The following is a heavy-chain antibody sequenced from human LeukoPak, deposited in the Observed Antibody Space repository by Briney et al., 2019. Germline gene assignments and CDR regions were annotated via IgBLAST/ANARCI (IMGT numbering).Heavy chain of an antibody. V-gene: IGHV3-21*04. J-gene: IGHJ4*02. D-gene: IGHD5-24*01. CDR3: AKDREGKRWLPQTIDY. CDR2: ISSSSSYI. Sequence: PGGSLRPSCAASGFTFSSYSMNWVRQAPGKGLEWVSSISSSSSYIYYADSVKGRFTISRDNAKNSLYLQMNSLRAEDTAVYYCAKDREGKRWLPQTIDYWGQGTLVTVSS. CDR1: GFTFSSYS.